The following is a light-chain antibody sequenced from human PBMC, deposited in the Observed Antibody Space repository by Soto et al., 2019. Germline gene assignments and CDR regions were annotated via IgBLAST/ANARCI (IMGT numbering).Light chain of an antibody. Sequence: EIVMTQSPATLSVSPGERATLSCRASQNLNNSLAWYQQKPGQAPRLLIYGASTTATGIPARFSGSGSGTGLTLTISSLQSEDFAVYYCQQYNNWPPAFGKGTKVEMK. CDR3: QQYNNWPPA. J-gene: IGKJ1*01. V-gene: IGKV3-15*01. CDR1: QNLNNS. CDR2: GAS.